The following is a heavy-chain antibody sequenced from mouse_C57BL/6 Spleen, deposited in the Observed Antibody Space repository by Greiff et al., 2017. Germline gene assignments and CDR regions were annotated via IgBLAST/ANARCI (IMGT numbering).Heavy chain of an antibody. CDR1: GYTFTSYW. D-gene: IGHD2-4*01. CDR3: ARGDYDGAWFAY. Sequence: QVQLKESGAELAKPGASVKLSCKASGYTFTSYWMSWVNQRPGQGLEWIGYINPSSGYTKYNQKFKDKVTLTADKSSNTAYMQLSSLPYEDSAVYYYARGDYDGAWFAYWGQGTLVTVSA. J-gene: IGHJ3*01. CDR2: INPSSGYT. V-gene: IGHV1-7*01.